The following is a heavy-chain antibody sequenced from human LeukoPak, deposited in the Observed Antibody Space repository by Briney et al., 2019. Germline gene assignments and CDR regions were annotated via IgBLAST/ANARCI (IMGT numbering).Heavy chain of an antibody. D-gene: IGHD3-16*01. Sequence: PGGSLRLSCAASGFTFSNYAMYWVRQPPGKGLEWVSTIDASGGATYYADSVKGRFTISRDNSKNTFYLQMNSLRAEDTAVYFCAKASWVSSTDAVRWGQGTLVTVSS. CDR2: IDASGGAT. CDR1: GFTFSNYA. CDR3: AKASWVSSTDAVR. V-gene: IGHV3-23*01. J-gene: IGHJ4*02.